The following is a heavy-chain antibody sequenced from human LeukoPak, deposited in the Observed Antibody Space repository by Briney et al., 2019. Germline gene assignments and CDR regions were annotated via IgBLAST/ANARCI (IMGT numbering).Heavy chain of an antibody. CDR2: IRGKAYGGTT. D-gene: IGHD6-13*01. CDR1: GFTFGDYA. V-gene: IGHV3-49*04. CDR3: TRLSFSSSWYGDYFDY. J-gene: IGHJ4*02. Sequence: PGGSLRLSCTASGFTFGDYAMSWVRQAPGKGLEWVGFIRGKAYGGTTEYAASVKGRFTISRDDSKSIAYLQMNSLKTEDTAVYYCTRLSFSSSWYGDYFDYWGQGTLVTVSS.